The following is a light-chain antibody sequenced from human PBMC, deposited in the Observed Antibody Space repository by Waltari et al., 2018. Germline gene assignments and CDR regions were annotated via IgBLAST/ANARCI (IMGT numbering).Light chain of an antibody. CDR3: QTGGHGTWV. CDR2: VNSDGSH. Sequence: QLVLTQSPSASASLGASVKLTCTLSSGHSSNVIAWLQQQPEKGPRYLMKVNSDGSHSKGDEIPDPFAGSSSGAERYLTIAGLQSEDEADYYCQTGGHGTWVFGGGTKLTVL. V-gene: IGLV4-69*01. CDR1: SGHSSNV. J-gene: IGLJ3*02.